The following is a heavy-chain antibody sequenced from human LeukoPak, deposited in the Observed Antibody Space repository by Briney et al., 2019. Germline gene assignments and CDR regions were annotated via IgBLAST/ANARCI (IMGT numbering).Heavy chain of an antibody. Sequence: TGGSLRLSCAASGFTFSTYWMHWVCQAPGKGLVWVSRINIDGSSTSYADSVKGRFTISRDNAKTTLYLQMNSLRAEDTAVYYCARGTVAPDYWGQGTLVTVSS. J-gene: IGHJ4*02. D-gene: IGHD1-1*01. CDR1: GFTFSTYW. CDR3: ARGTVAPDY. V-gene: IGHV3-74*01. CDR2: INIDGSST.